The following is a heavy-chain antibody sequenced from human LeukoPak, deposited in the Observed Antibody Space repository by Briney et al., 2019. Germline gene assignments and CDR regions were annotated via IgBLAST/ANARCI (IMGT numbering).Heavy chain of an antibody. J-gene: IGHJ4*02. CDR3: ARPAKRWLQSPSGY. D-gene: IGHD5-24*01. Sequence: ASVKVSCKASGYTFTGYYMHWVRQAPGQGLEWMGWINPNSGGTNYAQKFQGRVTMTRNTSISTAYMELSSLRSEDTAVYYCARPAKRWLQSPSGYWGQGTLVTVSS. CDR1: GYTFTGYY. V-gene: IGHV1-2*02. CDR2: INPNSGGT.